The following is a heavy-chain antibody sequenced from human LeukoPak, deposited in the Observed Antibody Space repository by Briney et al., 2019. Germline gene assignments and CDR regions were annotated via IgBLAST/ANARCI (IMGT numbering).Heavy chain of an antibody. V-gene: IGHV3-7*01. CDR3: ARDGYYEYYYYMDV. CDR2: IKQDGSEK. CDR1: GFTFSSYW. J-gene: IGHJ6*03. Sequence: TGGSLRLSCAASGFTFSSYWMSWVRQAPGKGLEWVANIKQDGSEKYYVDSVKGRFTISRDNAKNSLYLQMNSLRAEDTAVYYCARDGYYEYYYYMDVWGKGTTVTVSS.